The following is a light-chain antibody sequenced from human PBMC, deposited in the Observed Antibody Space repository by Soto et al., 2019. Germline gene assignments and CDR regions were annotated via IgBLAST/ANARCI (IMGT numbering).Light chain of an antibody. CDR2: GAS. J-gene: IGKJ1*01. CDR1: QSVSSTY. Sequence: ELELPQSPSTLYLSPGERATLSCRASQSVSSTYLAWYQQKPGQAPRLLIYGASSRATGIPDRFSGSGSGTDFTLTISRLEPEDFAVYYCQQYGSSAWTFGQGTKVDI. CDR3: QQYGSSAWT. V-gene: IGKV3-20*01.